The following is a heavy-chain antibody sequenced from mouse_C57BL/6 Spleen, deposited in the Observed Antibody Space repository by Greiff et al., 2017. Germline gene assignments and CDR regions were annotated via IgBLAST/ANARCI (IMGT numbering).Heavy chain of an antibody. CDR1: GYTFTSYW. J-gene: IGHJ2*01. V-gene: IGHV1-50*01. CDR3: ARLVYSTRAFDY. Sequence: QVQLQQPGAELVKPGASVKLSCKASGYTFTSYWMQWVKQRPGQGLEWIGEIDPSDSYTNYNQKFKGKATLTVDASSSTAYMQLSSLTSEDAAVYYCARLVYSTRAFDYWGQGTTLTVSS. D-gene: IGHD2-5*01. CDR2: IDPSDSYT.